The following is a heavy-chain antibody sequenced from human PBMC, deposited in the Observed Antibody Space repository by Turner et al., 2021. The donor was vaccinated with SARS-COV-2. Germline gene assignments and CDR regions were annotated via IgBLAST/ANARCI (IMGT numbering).Heavy chain of an antibody. V-gene: IGHV3-33*01. CDR3: ARDKGEGSSGWLIPSGSYYFDY. CDR1: GFTFSSYG. J-gene: IGHJ4*02. CDR2: IWYDGSNK. D-gene: IGHD6-19*01. Sequence: QVQLVESGGGVVQPGRSLRLSCAASGFTFSSYGMHWVRQAPGKGLEWVAFIWYDGSNKYYAYSVKGRFTISRDNSKNTLYLQMNSLRAEDTAVYYCARDKGEGSSGWLIPSGSYYFDYWGQGTLVTVSS.